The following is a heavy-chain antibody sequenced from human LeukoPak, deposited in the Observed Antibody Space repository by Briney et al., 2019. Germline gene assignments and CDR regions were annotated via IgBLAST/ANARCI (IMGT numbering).Heavy chain of an antibody. V-gene: IGHV5-51*01. CDR2: IYPGGSDT. CDR1: GYSFTSQW. CDR3: ARLRFSGRHGVDV. D-gene: IGHD3-10*01. Sequence: GESLKISCKASGYSFTSQWIGWVRQMPGKGLESMGIIYPGGSDTRYSPSFEGQVTISVDRSNNTAYLQWSSLQASDTAMYYCARLRFSGRHGVDVWGQGTTVTVSS. J-gene: IGHJ6*02.